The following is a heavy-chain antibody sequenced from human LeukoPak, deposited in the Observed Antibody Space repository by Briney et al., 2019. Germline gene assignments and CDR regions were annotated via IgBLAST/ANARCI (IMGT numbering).Heavy chain of an antibody. CDR1: GFTFSSYW. CDR2: IKQDGSEK. D-gene: IGHD7-27*01. V-gene: IGHV3-7*01. CDR3: ARVEFGNWGSSYYYMDV. Sequence: PGGSLRLSCAASGFTFSSYWMGWVRQAPGKGLEWVANIKQDGSEKYYVDSVKGRFTISRDNAKNSLYLQMNSLRAEDTAVYYCARVEFGNWGSSYYYMDVWGKGTTVTVSS. J-gene: IGHJ6*03.